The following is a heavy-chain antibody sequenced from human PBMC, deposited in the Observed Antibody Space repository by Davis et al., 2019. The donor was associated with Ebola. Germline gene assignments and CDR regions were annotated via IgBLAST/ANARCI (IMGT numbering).Heavy chain of an antibody. V-gene: IGHV3-73*01. D-gene: IGHD1-26*01. CDR3: TSASGSYDY. CDR2: IRSKANSYAT. J-gene: IGHJ4*02. Sequence: GGSLRLSCAASGFTFSGSAMHWVRQASGKGLEWVGRIRSKANSYATAYAASAKGRFTISRDDSKNTAYLQMNSLKTEDTAVYYCTSASGSYDYWGQGTLVTVSS. CDR1: GFTFSGSA.